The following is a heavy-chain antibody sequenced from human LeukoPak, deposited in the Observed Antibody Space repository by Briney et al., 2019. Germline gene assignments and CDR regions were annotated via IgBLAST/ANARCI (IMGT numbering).Heavy chain of an antibody. CDR3: AKDYSLGRDGYNFGNDY. V-gene: IGHV3-23*01. CDR2: ISGSGGST. Sequence: GGSLRLSCAASGFTFSSYAMSWVRQAPGKGLEWVSAISGSGGSTYYADSVKGRFTISRDNSKNTLYLQTNSLRAEDTAVYYCAKDYSLGRDGYNFGNDYWGQGTLVTVSS. J-gene: IGHJ4*02. CDR1: GFTFSSYA. D-gene: IGHD5-24*01.